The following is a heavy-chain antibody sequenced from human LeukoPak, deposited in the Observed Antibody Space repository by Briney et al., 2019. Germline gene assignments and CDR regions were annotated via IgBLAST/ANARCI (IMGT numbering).Heavy chain of an antibody. D-gene: IGHD3-9*01. CDR2: INPNSGGT. CDR1: GGTFSSYA. J-gene: IGHJ1*01. V-gene: IGHV1-2*02. Sequence: ASVKVSCKASGGTFSSYAISWVRQAPGQGLEWMGWINPNSGGTNYAQKFQGGVTMTRDTSISTAYMELSRLRSDDTAVYYCARDYDILTGYYIRSEYFQHWGQGTLVTVSS. CDR3: ARDYDILTGYYIRSEYFQH.